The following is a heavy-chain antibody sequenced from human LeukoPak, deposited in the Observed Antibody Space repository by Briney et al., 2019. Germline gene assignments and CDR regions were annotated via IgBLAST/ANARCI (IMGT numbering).Heavy chain of an antibody. J-gene: IGHJ5*02. CDR3: ARHSVATPLNWFDP. V-gene: IGHV4-61*09. Sequence: SQTLSLTCTVSGGSISSGSYYWSWIRQPAGRGLEWIGHIYASGSTNYNSSLKSRVTISVDTSKNQFSLKLSSVTAADTAVYYCARHSVATPLNWFDPWGQGTLVTVSS. CDR1: GGSISSGSYY. D-gene: IGHD2-15*01. CDR2: IYASGST.